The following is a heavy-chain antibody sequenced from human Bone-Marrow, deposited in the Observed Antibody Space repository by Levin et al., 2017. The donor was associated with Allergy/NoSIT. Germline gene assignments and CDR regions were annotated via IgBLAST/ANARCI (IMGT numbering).Heavy chain of an antibody. Sequence: QTLSLTCSFSGFSLRTDGMCVSWLRQPPGQALEWLARIDWDDDKYYNTSLRTRLTISKDTSKNQVVLTMTNMDPVDTATYFCGQIIMNRGALGYDYSGVDVWGQGTAVTVSS. CDR3: GQIIMNRGALGYDYSGVDV. CDR1: GFSLRTDGMC. J-gene: IGHJ6*02. V-gene: IGHV2-70*11. D-gene: IGHD3-10*01. CDR2: IDWDDDK.